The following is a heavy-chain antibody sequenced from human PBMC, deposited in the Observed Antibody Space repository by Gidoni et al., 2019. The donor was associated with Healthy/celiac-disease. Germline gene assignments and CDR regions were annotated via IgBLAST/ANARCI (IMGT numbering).Heavy chain of an antibody. CDR1: GFTFSAYY. Sequence: QVQLVESGGGLVKPGGSLRLSCAASGFTFSAYYMSWIRQAPGKGLEWVSYISSSGSTIYYADSVKGRFTISRDNAKNSLYLQMNSLRAEDTAVYYCARSAVSEVVPAAIAFNYYYYGMDVWGQGTTVTVSS. J-gene: IGHJ6*02. CDR3: ARSAVSEVVPAAIAFNYYYYGMDV. CDR2: ISSSGSTI. V-gene: IGHV3-11*01. D-gene: IGHD2-2*02.